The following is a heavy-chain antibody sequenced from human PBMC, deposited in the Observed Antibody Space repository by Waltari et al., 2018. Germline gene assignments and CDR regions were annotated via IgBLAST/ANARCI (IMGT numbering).Heavy chain of an antibody. CDR3: ASSRIVALDY. CDR2: IYSGGST. J-gene: IGHJ4*02. Sequence: EVQLVESGGGLIQPGGSLRLSCAASGFTVSSNYMSWVRQAPVKGLEWVAVIYSGGSTYYADSVKGRFTITRDNSKNTLYLQMNSLRAEDTAVYDCASSRIVALDYWGQGTLVTVSS. V-gene: IGHV3-53*01. D-gene: IGHD1-26*01. CDR1: GFTVSSNY.